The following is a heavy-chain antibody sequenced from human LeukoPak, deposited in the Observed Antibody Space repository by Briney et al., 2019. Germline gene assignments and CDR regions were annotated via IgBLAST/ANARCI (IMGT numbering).Heavy chain of an antibody. V-gene: IGHV3-30*04. Sequence: GRSLRLSCAATEFTFSSYAMHSVRQAPGKGLERVAVISYDGNNKYYADSEKGRFTISRDNSKNTLYLQMNSPRAEDTAVYYCARELRGTHVLLWFGELLRYYYGMDVWGKGTTVTVSS. CDR1: EFTFSSYA. CDR3: ARELRGTHVLLWFGELLRYYYGMDV. CDR2: ISYDGNNK. D-gene: IGHD3-10*01. J-gene: IGHJ6*04.